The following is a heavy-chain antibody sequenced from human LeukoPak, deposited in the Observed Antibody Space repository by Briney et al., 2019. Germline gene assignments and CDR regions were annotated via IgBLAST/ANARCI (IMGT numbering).Heavy chain of an antibody. V-gene: IGHV1-3*01. CDR1: GYTFTSYA. D-gene: IGHD2-2*01. Sequence: GASVKASCKASGYTFTSYAMHWVRQAPGQRLEWMGWINAGNGNTKYSQKFQGRVTITRDTSASTAYMELSSLRSEDTAMYYCARDCSSTSCPPFDYWGQGTLVTVSS. CDR2: INAGNGNT. CDR3: ARDCSSTSCPPFDY. J-gene: IGHJ4*02.